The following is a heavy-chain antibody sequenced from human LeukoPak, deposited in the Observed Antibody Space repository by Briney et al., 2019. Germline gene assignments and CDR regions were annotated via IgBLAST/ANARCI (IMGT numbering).Heavy chain of an antibody. D-gene: IGHD2-15*01. V-gene: IGHV5-51*01. CDR1: GYSFTSYW. CDR2: IYPGDSDT. Sequence: GESLKISCKGSGYSFTSYWIGWVRQMPGKGLEWMGIIYPGDSDTRYSPSFQGRVTVSADKSISTAYLQWSSLKASDTAIYYCARQEYCSGGSCYTWFDPWGQGTLVIVSS. J-gene: IGHJ5*02. CDR3: ARQEYCSGGSCYTWFDP.